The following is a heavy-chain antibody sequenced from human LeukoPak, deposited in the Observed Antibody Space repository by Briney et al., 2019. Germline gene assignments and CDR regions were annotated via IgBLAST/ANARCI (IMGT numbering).Heavy chain of an antibody. CDR1: GFTFSSYG. CDR2: ISYDGSNK. CDR3: AKPSHDAFDI. D-gene: IGHD6-6*01. Sequence: GRSLRLSCAASGFTFSSYGMHWVRQAPGKGLEWVAVISYDGSNKYYADSVKGRFTISRDNSKNTLYLQMNSLRAEDTAVYYCAKPSHDAFDIWGQGTMVTVSS. J-gene: IGHJ3*02. V-gene: IGHV3-30*18.